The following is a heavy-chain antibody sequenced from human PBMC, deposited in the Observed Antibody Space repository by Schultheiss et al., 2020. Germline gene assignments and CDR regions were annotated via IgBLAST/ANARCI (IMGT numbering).Heavy chain of an antibody. V-gene: IGHV4-4*07. J-gene: IGHJ4*02. D-gene: IGHD3-10*01. Sequence: SQTLSLTCTVSGGSISSYYWGWIRQPAGKGLEWIGRIYTSGSTNYNPSLKSRVTMSVDTSKNQFSLKLSFVTAADTAGYYCAVGIRGFYYFDYWGQGTLVPVSS. CDR3: AVGIRGFYYFDY. CDR1: GGSISSYY. CDR2: IYTSGST.